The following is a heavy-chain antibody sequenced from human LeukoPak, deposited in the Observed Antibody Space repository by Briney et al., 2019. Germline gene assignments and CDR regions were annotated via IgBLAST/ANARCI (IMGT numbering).Heavy chain of an antibody. V-gene: IGHV1-18*04. Sequence: ASVMVSCKASGYIFTSYGISWVRQAPGQGLEWMGWISAYNGNTNYAQKFQGRVTMTTDTSTSTAYMELRSLRSDDTAVYYCARDAVDIVVVPAAHHDAFDIWGQGTMVTVSS. CDR1: GYIFTSYG. CDR2: ISAYNGNT. D-gene: IGHD2-2*01. J-gene: IGHJ3*02. CDR3: ARDAVDIVVVPAAHHDAFDI.